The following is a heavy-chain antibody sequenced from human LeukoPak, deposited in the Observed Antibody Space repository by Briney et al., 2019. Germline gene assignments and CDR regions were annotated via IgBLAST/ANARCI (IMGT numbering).Heavy chain of an antibody. CDR2: IYYSGST. CDR1: GGSISSSSYY. CDR3: ARVIGGYDYVGYYYYMDV. J-gene: IGHJ6*03. V-gene: IGHV4-39*07. Sequence: PSETLSLTCTVSGGSISSSSYYWGWIRQPPGKGLEWTGSIYYSGSTYYNPSLKSRVTISVDTSKNQFSLKLSSVTAADTAVYYCARVIGGYDYVGYYYYMDVWGKGTTVTVSS. D-gene: IGHD5-12*01.